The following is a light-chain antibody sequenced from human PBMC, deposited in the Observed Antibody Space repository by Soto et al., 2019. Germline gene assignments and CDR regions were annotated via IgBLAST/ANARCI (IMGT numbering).Light chain of an antibody. CDR3: QQYNNLPRT. CDR1: QSVSSN. V-gene: IGKV3-15*01. Sequence: EIVMTKSPATLSVSKGERATLSCRASQSVSSNLAWYQQKPGQAPRLLIYGASTRATGIPARFSGSGSGTEFTLTISSLQSEDFAVYYCQQYNNLPRTFGQGTKVDIK. CDR2: GAS. J-gene: IGKJ1*01.